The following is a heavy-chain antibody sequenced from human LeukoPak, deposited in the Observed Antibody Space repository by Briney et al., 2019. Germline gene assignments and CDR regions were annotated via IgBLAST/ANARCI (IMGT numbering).Heavy chain of an antibody. CDR2: IYYSGST. V-gene: IGHV4-30-4*08. J-gene: IGHJ5*02. CDR3: ARDSGTTKSWFDP. D-gene: IGHD1-7*01. Sequence: SETLSLTCTVSGGSISSGDYYWSWIRQPPGKGLEWIGYIYYSGSTYYNPSLKSRVTISVDTSKNQFSLKLSSVTAADTAVYYCARDSGTTKSWFDPWGQGTLVTVSS. CDR1: GGSISSGDYY.